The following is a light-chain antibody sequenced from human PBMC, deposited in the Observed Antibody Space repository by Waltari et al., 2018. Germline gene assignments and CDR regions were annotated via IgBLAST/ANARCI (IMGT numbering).Light chain of an antibody. CDR2: GAS. V-gene: IGKV3-20*01. Sequence: EIVLTQSPGTLSLSPVERATLSCRASQRVSSSYLAWYQQKPGQAPRLLIYGASSRATGIPDRFSGSGSGTDFTLTISRLEPEDFAVYYCQQYGSSPPTFGQGTKVEIK. CDR3: QQYGSSPPT. CDR1: QRVSSSY. J-gene: IGKJ1*01.